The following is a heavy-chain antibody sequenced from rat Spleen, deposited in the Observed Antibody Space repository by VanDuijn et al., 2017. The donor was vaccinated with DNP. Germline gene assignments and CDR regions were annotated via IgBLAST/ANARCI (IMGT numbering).Heavy chain of an antibody. J-gene: IGHJ2*01. D-gene: IGHD1-12*03. V-gene: IGHV3-1*01. CDR3: ARWGYYYFDY. Sequence: EVQLQESGPGLVKPSQSLSLTCSVTGYSITSNYLGWVRKFPGNKMEWIGHINYSGSTTYTPSLKSRISITRDTSKNQFFLQLNSVTTEDTATYDWARWGYYYFDYWGQGVMVTVSS. CDR1: GYSITSNY. CDR2: INYSGST.